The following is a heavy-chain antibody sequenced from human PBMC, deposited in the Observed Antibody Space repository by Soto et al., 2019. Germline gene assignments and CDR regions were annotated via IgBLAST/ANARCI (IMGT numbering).Heavy chain of an antibody. D-gene: IGHD4-17*01. J-gene: IGHJ2*01. V-gene: IGHV4-39*01. CDR1: GGSISSSSYY. CDR2: IYSSGST. CDR3: ASPDILDYGGLSRRHWYFHL. Sequence: LSLTCTVSGGSISSSSYYWGWIRQPPGKGLEWIGSIYSSGSTYYNPSLKSRVTISVDTSKTQFSLKLSSVTAADTAVYYCASPDILDYGGLSRRHWYFHLWGRGTLVTVSS.